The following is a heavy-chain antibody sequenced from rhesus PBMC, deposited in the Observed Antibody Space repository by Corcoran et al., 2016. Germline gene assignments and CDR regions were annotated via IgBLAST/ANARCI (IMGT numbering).Heavy chain of an antibody. J-gene: IGHJ6*01. CDR3: AKGEYSKGYGLDS. CDR2: LDPENGKE. CDR1: GYPFTDYY. Sequence: EVQLVQSGAEVKKPGASVKISCKASGYPFTDYYMHWVRQAPGNGLGWRGRLDPENGKEDYAQKVENRVTINRITSTDTAYMERSRCRSEETTVYYCAKGEYSKGYGLDSWGQGVVVTVSS. V-gene: IGHV1-111*01. D-gene: IGHD4-23*01.